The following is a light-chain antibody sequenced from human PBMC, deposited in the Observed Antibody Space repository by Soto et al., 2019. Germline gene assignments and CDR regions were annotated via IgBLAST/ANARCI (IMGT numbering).Light chain of an antibody. CDR3: SSYTDTDNFVI. Sequence: QSALTQPPSASGSPGQSFTISCTGTSSDVGRHNYVSWYQQHPGKAPKLLIFEVNKRPSGVPDRFSASTSGITASLTVSGLQPEDEAAYYCSSYTDTDNFVIFGGGTKVTVL. V-gene: IGLV2-8*01. CDR2: EVN. CDR1: SSDVGRHNY. J-gene: IGLJ2*01.